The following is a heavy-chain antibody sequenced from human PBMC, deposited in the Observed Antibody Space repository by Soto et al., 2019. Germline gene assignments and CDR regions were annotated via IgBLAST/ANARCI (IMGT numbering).Heavy chain of an antibody. D-gene: IGHD3-10*01. CDR2: ISYDGSNK. V-gene: IGHV3-30*18. J-gene: IGHJ3*02. CDR1: WFTFRSYG. Sequence: RLSCAASWFTFRSYGMNWVRQAPGKGLEWVAVISYDGSNKYYADSVKGRFTISRDNSKNTLYLQMNSLRAEDTAVYYCAKDERAYGSEQYDAFDIWGQGTMVTVSS. CDR3: AKDERAYGSEQYDAFDI.